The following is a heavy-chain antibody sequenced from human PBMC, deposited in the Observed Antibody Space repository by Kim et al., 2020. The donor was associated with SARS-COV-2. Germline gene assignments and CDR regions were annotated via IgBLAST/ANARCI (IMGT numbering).Heavy chain of an antibody. CDR3: AKLVDSSSCY. V-gene: IGHV3-23*01. Sequence: STYYADSVKGRFTISRDNSKNTLYLQMNSLRAEDTAVYYCAKLVDSSSCYWGQGTLVTVSS. CDR2: ST. J-gene: IGHJ4*02. D-gene: IGHD6-13*01.